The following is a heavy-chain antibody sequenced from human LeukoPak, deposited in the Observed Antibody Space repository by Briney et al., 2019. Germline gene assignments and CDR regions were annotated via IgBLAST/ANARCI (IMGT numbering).Heavy chain of an antibody. Sequence: GGSLRLTCTAPGFTIGSNYMTWIRQAPGKGLDWLSVHYNNGNTYYAESVKGRFTISRDFSQNTLYLQMNGLKPEDTAVYYCARDWRSSNWDLGFFDFWGRGTLVTVSS. J-gene: IGHJ4*02. CDR3: ARDWRSSNWDLGFFDF. CDR1: GFTIGSNY. D-gene: IGHD2-2*01. V-gene: IGHV3-66*03. CDR2: HYNNGNT.